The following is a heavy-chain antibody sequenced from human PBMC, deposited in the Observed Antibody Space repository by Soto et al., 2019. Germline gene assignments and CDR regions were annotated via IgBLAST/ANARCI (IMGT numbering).Heavy chain of an antibody. Sequence: QGTLKESGPTLVKPTQTLTLTCSFSGFSLSTSGVGVGWIRQSPGKALEWLALIYWSGDEHYRPSLKSRLSIINDTSKNHVVLIMTDMDPVDTATYDCARGLGTLPVFAFDIWGQGTMVTVSS. CDR3: ARGLGTLPVFAFDI. J-gene: IGHJ3*02. CDR1: GFSLSTSGVG. V-gene: IGHV2-5*01. D-gene: IGHD1-7*01. CDR2: IYWSGDE.